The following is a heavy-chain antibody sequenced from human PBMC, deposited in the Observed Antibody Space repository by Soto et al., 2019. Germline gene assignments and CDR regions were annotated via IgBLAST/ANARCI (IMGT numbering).Heavy chain of an antibody. CDR1: RDSISIYF. D-gene: IGHD6-19*01. Sequence: SETLSLPCTLSRDSISIYFWSWIRQPPGKGLEWIGYIFNSESASYNPSLKSRVTISVDTSKNQLSLKLSSVTAADTAVYYCARGTSGWYYEYWGQGTLVTVSS. CDR2: IFNSESA. V-gene: IGHV4-59*01. CDR3: ARGTSGWYYEY. J-gene: IGHJ4*02.